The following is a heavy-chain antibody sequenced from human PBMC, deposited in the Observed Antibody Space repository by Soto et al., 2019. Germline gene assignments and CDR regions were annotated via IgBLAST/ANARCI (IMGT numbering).Heavy chain of an antibody. CDR1: GGSISSYY. V-gene: IGHV4-59*01. J-gene: IGHJ3*02. D-gene: IGHD6-13*01. Sequence: SETLSLTCTVSGGSISSYYWSWIRQPPGKGLEWIGYIYYSGSTNYNPSLKSRVTISVDTSKNQFSLKLSSVTAADTAVYYCARVSGYSSSWDAFDIWGQGTMVTVSS. CDR3: ARVSGYSSSWDAFDI. CDR2: IYYSGST.